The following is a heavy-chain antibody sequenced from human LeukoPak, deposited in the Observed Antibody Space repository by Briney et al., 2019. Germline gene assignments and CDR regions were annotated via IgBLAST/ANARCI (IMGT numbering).Heavy chain of an antibody. Sequence: PSQTLSLTCTVSGGSISSGDYYWGWIRQPPGKGLEWIGYIYYSGSTYYNPSLKSRVTISVDTSKNQFSLKLSSVTAAGTAVYYCARVLDYGDYKNAFDIWGQGTLVTVSS. D-gene: IGHD4-17*01. CDR1: GGSISSGDYY. CDR2: IYYSGST. J-gene: IGHJ3*02. V-gene: IGHV4-30-4*01. CDR3: ARVLDYGDYKNAFDI.